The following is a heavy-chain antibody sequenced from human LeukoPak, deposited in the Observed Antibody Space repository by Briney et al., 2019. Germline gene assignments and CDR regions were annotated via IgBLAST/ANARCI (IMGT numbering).Heavy chain of an antibody. D-gene: IGHD3-16*02. Sequence: GGSLRLSCAASGFTFSSYSMNWVCQAPGKGLEWVSSISSSSSYIYYADSVKGRFTISRDNAKNSLYLQMNSLRAEDTAVYYCARDHYDYVWGSYRPLDYWGQGTLVTVSS. CDR3: ARDHYDYVWGSYRPLDY. CDR2: ISSSSSYI. CDR1: GFTFSSYS. V-gene: IGHV3-21*01. J-gene: IGHJ4*02.